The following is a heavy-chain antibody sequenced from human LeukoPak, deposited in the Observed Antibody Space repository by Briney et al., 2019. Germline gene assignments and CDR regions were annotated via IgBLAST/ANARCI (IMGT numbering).Heavy chain of an antibody. CDR2: IYSTGST. CDR3: ARLVNGLMFDY. CDR1: GGSISSGNNY. V-gene: IGHV4-61*02. D-gene: IGHD3-9*01. Sequence: SETLSLTCTVSGGSISSGNNYWAWIRQPAGRALGWIGRIYSTGSTAYNPSFTSRVTISMDTSMNQVSLTLTSVTAADTDVYYCARLVNGLMFDYWGPGNPVTVSS. J-gene: IGHJ4*02.